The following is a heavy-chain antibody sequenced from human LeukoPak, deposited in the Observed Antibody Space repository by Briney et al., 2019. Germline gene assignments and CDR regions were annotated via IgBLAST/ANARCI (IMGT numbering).Heavy chain of an antibody. CDR2: ISSSSSYI. V-gene: IGHV3-21*01. D-gene: IGHD2-21*02. Sequence: GGSLRLSCAVSGFTFSSYSMNWVRQAPGKGLEWVSSISSSSSYIYYADSVKGRYTISRDNAKNSLYLQMNSLRAEDTAVYYCATDIVVVTAIPGENFDYWGQGTLVTVSS. CDR3: ATDIVVVTAIPGENFDY. J-gene: IGHJ4*02. CDR1: GFTFSSYS.